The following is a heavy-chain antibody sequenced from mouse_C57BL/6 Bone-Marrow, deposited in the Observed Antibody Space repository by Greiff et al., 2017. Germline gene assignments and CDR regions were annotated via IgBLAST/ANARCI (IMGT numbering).Heavy chain of an antibody. CDR3: ARLDEGAMDY. V-gene: IGHV1-69*01. CDR2: IDPSDSYT. CDR1: GYTFTSYW. J-gene: IGHJ4*01. Sequence: QVQLQQPGAELVMPGASVKLSCKASGYTFTSYWMHWVKQRPGQGLEWIGEIDPSDSYTNYNQKFKGKSTLTVDKSSITAYLQLSSLTSEDAAVYYCARLDEGAMDYWGQGTSVTVSS.